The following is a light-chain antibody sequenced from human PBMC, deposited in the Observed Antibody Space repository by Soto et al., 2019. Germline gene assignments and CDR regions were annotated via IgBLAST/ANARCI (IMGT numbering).Light chain of an antibody. Sequence: EVVLTQSPGTVSLSPGERVTLSCRASQSVISNYLAWFQQRPGQAPRLLIYAASSRATGIPDRFSGSGSGTDFPLSISRLEPEDFAVYYCQQYGSSLTWTFGPGTKVELK. CDR3: QQYGSSLTWT. V-gene: IGKV3-20*01. CDR2: AAS. CDR1: QSVISNY. J-gene: IGKJ1*01.